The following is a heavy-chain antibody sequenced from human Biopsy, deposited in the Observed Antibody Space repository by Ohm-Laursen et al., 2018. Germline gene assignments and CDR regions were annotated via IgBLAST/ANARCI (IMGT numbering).Heavy chain of an antibody. CDR1: GYTFTELS. D-gene: IGHD1-1*01. V-gene: IGHV1-24*01. CDR3: ATDVKVGNVNY. J-gene: IGHJ4*02. Sequence: ASVKVSCKVSGYTFTELSMHWARQAPGKGLEWMGGFAPENGKTVYAQNFQARVSLTKETSTDTAYMELRSLRSEDTAVYYCATDVKVGNVNYWGQGTQVTVSS. CDR2: FAPENGKT.